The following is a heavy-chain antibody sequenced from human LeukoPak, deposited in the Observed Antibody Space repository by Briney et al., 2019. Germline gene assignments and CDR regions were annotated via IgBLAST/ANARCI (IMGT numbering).Heavy chain of an antibody. D-gene: IGHD6-13*01. J-gene: IGHJ4*02. CDR2: IKGTNDGGTA. CDR1: GFTFSDYY. V-gene: IGHV3-15*01. Sequence: GGSLRLSCAASGFTFSDYYMSWVRQAPGKGLEWVGRIKGTNDGGTADYAAPVKGRFIISRDDSKNTLYLQMNSLKTEDTAVYYCSTDWSSSSHWGQGTLVTVSS. CDR3: STDWSSSSH.